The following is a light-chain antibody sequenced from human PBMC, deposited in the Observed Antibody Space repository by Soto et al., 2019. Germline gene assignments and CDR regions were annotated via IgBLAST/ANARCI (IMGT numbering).Light chain of an antibody. CDR1: SSDVGSYNL. CDR2: EGS. Sequence: QSALTQPASVSGSPGQSITISCTGTSSDVGSYNLVSWYQQQKGKAHKLMIYEGSKRHSGVSNRFSGSKSGNTASLTISGLQDEDEADYSCCSYAGSSTPYWVFGGGTKLTVL. J-gene: IGLJ3*02. V-gene: IGLV2-23*01. CDR3: CSYAGSSTPYWV.